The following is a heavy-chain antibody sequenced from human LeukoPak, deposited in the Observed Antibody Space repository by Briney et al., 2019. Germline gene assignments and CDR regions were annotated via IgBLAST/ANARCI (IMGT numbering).Heavy chain of an antibody. CDR2: ITGSGGGT. CDR1: GFTFSSYA. V-gene: IGHV3-23*01. CDR3: ARQMIVVVYGFDI. J-gene: IGHJ3*02. Sequence: GGSLRLSCAASGFTFSSYAMSWVRQAPGKGLEWVSGITGSGGGTYYADSVKGRFTISRDNSKNTLYLQMNSLRAEDTALYFCARQMIVVVYGFDIWGQGTMVTVSS. D-gene: IGHD2-21*01.